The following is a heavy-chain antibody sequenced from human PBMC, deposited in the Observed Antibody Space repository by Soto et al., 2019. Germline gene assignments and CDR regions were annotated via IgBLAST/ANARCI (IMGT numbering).Heavy chain of an antibody. V-gene: IGHV1-8*02. D-gene: IGHD5-12*01. CDR2: IIPIFGNT. CDR3: ARGLGRDGYNW. Sequence: ASVKVSCKASGGTFSSYAISWVRQAPGQGLEWMGGIIPIFGNTGYAQKFQGRVTMTRNTSISTAYMELSSLRSEDTAVYYCARGLGRDGYNWWGQGTLVTVSS. CDR1: GGTFSSYA. J-gene: IGHJ4*02.